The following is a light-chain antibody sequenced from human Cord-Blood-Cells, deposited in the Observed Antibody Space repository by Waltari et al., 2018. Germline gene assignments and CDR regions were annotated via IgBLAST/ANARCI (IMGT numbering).Light chain of an antibody. J-gene: IGLJ1*01. V-gene: IGLV2-11*01. CDR1: SSDVCGYHY. Sequence: QSALTQPRSVSGSPGQSVTISCTGTSSDVCGYHYVSWYQQHPGKAPKLMIYDVSKRPSGVPDRFSGSKSGNTASLTISGLQAEDEADYYCCSYAGSYTYVFGTGTKVTVL. CDR3: CSYAGSYTYV. CDR2: DVS.